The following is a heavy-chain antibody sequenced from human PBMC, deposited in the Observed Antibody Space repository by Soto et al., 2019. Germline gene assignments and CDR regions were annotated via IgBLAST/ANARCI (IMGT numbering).Heavy chain of an antibody. CDR3: AKGPLRVPDYGVYADYSYGMDV. J-gene: IGHJ6*02. D-gene: IGHD4-17*01. CDR2: SSYGGSNK. CDR1: GFTFSAFG. Sequence: QMKLVESGGGVVQPGTSLRLSCVASGFTFSAFGMHWVRQAPGKGLEWVAISSYGGSNKYYGDSVQGRFTISRDNSRDTLSLQLXGLRDEDTAVYYCAKGPLRVPDYGVYADYSYGMDVWGQGTTVTVSS. V-gene: IGHV3-30*18.